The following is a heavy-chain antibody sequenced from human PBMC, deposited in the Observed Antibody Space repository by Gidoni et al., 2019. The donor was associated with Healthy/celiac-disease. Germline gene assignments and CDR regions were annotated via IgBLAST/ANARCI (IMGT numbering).Heavy chain of an antibody. Sequence: QVQLVESGGGVVQPGRSLRLSCAASGFTFSSYGMHWVRQAPGKGLEWVAVIWYDGSNKYYADSVKGRFTISRDNSKNTLYLQMNSLRAEDTAVYYCARVVVADYYMDVWGKGTTVTVSS. V-gene: IGHV3-33*01. CDR1: GFTFSSYG. CDR2: IWYDGSNK. D-gene: IGHD2-2*01. CDR3: ARVVVADYYMDV. J-gene: IGHJ6*03.